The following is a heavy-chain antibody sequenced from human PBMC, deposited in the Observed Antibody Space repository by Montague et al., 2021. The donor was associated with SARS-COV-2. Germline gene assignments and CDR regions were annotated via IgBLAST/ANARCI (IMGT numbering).Heavy chain of an antibody. CDR2: TYYKYKWYS. D-gene: IGHD6-19*01. J-gene: IGHJ4*02. CDR3: VRYSGWFYFDF. Sequence: CAISGDSVSNNRLGWRWNRQEPSRALEWVGRTYYKYKWYSDYAPXVRGRLTVNPDASKNEFSLELNYVTPEDTAVYYCVRYSGWFYFDFWGQGTLVTVSS. CDR1: GDSVSNNRLG. V-gene: IGHV6-1*01.